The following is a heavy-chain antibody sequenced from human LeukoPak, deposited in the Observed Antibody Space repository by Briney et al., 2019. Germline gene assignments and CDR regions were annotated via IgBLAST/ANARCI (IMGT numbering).Heavy chain of an antibody. CDR2: LSPNSGDT. CDR1: GYTFTGYY. J-gene: IGHJ4*02. D-gene: IGHD6-13*01. Sequence: ASVKVSCKASGYTFTGYYMHWVRQAPGQELGWMGWLSPNSGDTKFSQKFQGRVTRTRDTTISKAYMELSRLRSDDTAVYYCARATDISSWYLAYWGQGTLVTVSS. V-gene: IGHV1-2*02. CDR3: ARATDISSWYLAY.